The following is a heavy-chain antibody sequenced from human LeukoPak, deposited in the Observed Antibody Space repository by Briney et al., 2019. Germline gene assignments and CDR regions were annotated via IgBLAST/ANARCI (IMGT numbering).Heavy chain of an antibody. J-gene: IGHJ4*02. CDR1: GYTFTGYY. CDR3: ASGVHGSGALGD. CDR2: MNPNSGNT. D-gene: IGHD2-15*01. V-gene: IGHV1-8*02. Sequence: ASVKVSCKASGYTFTGYYMHWVRQAPGQGLEWMGWMNPNSGNTGYAQKFQGRVTMTRNTSISTAYMELSSLRSEDTAVYYCASGVHGSGALGDWGQGTLVTVSS.